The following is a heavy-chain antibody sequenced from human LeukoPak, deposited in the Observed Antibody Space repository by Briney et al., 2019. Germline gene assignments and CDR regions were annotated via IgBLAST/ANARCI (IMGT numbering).Heavy chain of an antibody. Sequence: PGGSLRLSCAASGFTFSNYWMTWVRQAPGKGLEWVAHINQDGSEEHYMDSVKARFTISRDNAKNSLSLQTNSLRAEDTAVYYCVRDGGVSGYDLLDYWGQGTLVTVSS. CDR1: GFTFSNYW. CDR2: INQDGSEE. J-gene: IGHJ4*02. V-gene: IGHV3-7*01. CDR3: VRDGGVSGYDLLDY. D-gene: IGHD5-12*01.